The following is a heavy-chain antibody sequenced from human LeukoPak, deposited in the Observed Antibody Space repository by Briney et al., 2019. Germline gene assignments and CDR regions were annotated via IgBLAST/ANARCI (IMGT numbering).Heavy chain of an antibody. CDR2: ISGSGGST. J-gene: IGHJ4*02. CDR3: AREPTSMGSDY. V-gene: IGHV3-23*01. Sequence: GGSMRLSCAASGFTFSSYAMSWVRPAPGKGLEWVSAISGSGGSTYYADSVKGRFTISRDNAKNSLYLQMNSLRADDAAVYYCAREPTSMGSDYWGQGTLVTVSS. CDR1: GFTFSSYA. D-gene: IGHD5-18*01.